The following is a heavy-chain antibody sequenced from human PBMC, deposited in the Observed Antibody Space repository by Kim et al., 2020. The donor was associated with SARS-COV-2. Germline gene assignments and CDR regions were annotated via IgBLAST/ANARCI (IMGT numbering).Heavy chain of an antibody. D-gene: IGHD3-22*01. Sequence: GESLKISCKGSGYRFTSYWIACVRQMPGKGLEWMGIIYPGDSDTRYSPSFQGQVTISADKSISTAYLQWSSLKASDTAMYYCARHLPDSSGYPFDYWGQGTLVTVSS. CDR3: ARHLPDSSGYPFDY. CDR1: GYRFTSYW. V-gene: IGHV5-51*01. J-gene: IGHJ4*02. CDR2: IYPGDSDT.